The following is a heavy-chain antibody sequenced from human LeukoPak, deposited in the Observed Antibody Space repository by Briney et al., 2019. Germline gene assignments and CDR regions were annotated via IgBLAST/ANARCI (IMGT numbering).Heavy chain of an antibody. CDR1: GFTFSSYW. Sequence: GGSLRLSCAASGFTFSSYWMHWVRQAPGKGLVWVSRINSDGSSTSYADSVKGRFTISRDNAKNTLYLQMNSLRAEDTAVYYCARSKIVVVILDWGQGTLVTVSS. CDR2: INSDGSST. CDR3: ARSKIVVVILD. V-gene: IGHV3-74*01. D-gene: IGHD3-22*01. J-gene: IGHJ4*02.